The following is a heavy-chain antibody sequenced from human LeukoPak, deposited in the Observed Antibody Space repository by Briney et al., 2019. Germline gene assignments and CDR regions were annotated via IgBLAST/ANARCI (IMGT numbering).Heavy chain of an antibody. D-gene: IGHD2-15*01. CDR3: ARGPVWRRLLLSVSRRGGYFDY. CDR2: ISSSSSYI. CDR1: GFTFSSYS. J-gene: IGHJ4*02. V-gene: IGHV3-21*01. Sequence: GGSLRLSCAASGFTFSSYSMNWVRQAPGKGLEWVSSISSSSSYIYYADSVKGRFTISRDNAKNSLYLQMNSLRAEDTAVYYCARGPVWRRLLLSVSRRGGYFDYWGQGILVTVSS.